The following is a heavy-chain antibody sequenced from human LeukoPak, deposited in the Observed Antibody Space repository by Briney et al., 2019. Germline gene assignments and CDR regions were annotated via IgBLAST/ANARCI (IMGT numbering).Heavy chain of an antibody. J-gene: IGHJ5*02. CDR1: GGSFSGYY. CDR2: INHSGST. V-gene: IGHV4-34*01. Sequence: SETLSLTCAVYGGSFSGYYWSWIRQPPGKGLGWIGEINHSGSTNYNPSLKSRVTISVDTSKNQFSLKLSSVTAADTAVYYCARAGYCSGGSCYSGAKWFDPWGQGTLVTVSS. CDR3: ARAGYCSGGSCYSGAKWFDP. D-gene: IGHD2-15*01.